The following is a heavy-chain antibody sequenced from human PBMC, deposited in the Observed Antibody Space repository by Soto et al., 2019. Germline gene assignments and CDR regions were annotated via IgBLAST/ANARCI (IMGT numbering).Heavy chain of an antibody. D-gene: IGHD6-13*01. CDR3: ARDKTIAAAGPFDY. CDR2: IWYDGSIE. CDR1: GFTLSSYG. Sequence: GGSLRLSSAASGFTLSSYGMHWVRQAPGKGLEWVAVIWYDGSIEYYADSVKGRFTISRDNSKNTLYLQMNSLRAEDTAVYYCARDKTIAAAGPFDYWGQGTLVTVSS. V-gene: IGHV3-33*01. J-gene: IGHJ4*02.